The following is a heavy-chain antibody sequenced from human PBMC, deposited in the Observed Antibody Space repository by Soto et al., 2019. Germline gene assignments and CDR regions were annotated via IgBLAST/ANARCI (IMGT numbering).Heavy chain of an antibody. V-gene: IGHV3-21*06. CDR2: ISSCGSYI. Sequence: GGSLRLSCAASGFTFSSFNMNWVRQAPGKGLEWVSSISSCGSYIFYADSVKGRFTISRDDAKSSLYLQMNSLIAEDTAMYYCSNAWSNFDSWGQGTQVTVSS. J-gene: IGHJ4*02. D-gene: IGHD2-2*01. CDR3: SNAWSNFDS. CDR1: GFTFSSFN.